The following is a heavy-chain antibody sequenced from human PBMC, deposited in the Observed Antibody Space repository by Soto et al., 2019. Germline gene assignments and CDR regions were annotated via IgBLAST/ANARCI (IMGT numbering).Heavy chain of an antibody. Sequence: PSETLSLTCSVSGDSISSSFYYWGWIRQPPGKGLEWIGNIYYNGRTYYKPSLTSRDTISIDTSKNQFSLNLSSVTAADTAVYYCARRAQLWFDPWGQGTLVTVSS. CDR1: GDSISSSFYY. D-gene: IGHD1-1*01. CDR2: IYYNGRT. J-gene: IGHJ5*02. V-gene: IGHV4-39*01. CDR3: ARRAQLWFDP.